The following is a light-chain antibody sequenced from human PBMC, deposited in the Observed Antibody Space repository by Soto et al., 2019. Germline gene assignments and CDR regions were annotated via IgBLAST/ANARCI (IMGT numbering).Light chain of an antibody. CDR1: SSDVGGYKY. V-gene: IGLV2-14*01. CDR2: DVS. Sequence: QSALTQPASVSGSPGQSITISCTGSSSDVGGYKYVSWYQQYPGKAPKLMIYDVSNRPSGVSNRFSGSKSGNTASLTISGLQAEDEADYYCSSYTRSSTYVFGTGTKVT. CDR3: SSYTRSSTYV. J-gene: IGLJ1*01.